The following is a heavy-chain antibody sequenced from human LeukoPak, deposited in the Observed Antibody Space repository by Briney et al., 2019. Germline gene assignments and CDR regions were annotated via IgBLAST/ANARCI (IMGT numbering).Heavy chain of an antibody. Sequence: SQTLSLTCTVSGGSISSGSYYWSWVRQPAGKGLEWIGRIHPSGSTNYNPSLKSRVTISVDTSKNQFSLRLTSVTAADTAVYYCARQQLAVAGTRYYYYYGMDVWGQGTTVTVSS. D-gene: IGHD6-19*01. CDR1: GGSISSGSYY. J-gene: IGHJ6*02. CDR3: ARQQLAVAGTRYYYYYGMDV. V-gene: IGHV4-61*02. CDR2: IHPSGST.